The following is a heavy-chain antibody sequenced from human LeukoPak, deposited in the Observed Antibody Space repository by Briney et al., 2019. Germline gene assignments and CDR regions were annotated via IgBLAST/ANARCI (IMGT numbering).Heavy chain of an antibody. Sequence: ASVKVSCKASGYTFTSYDINWVRQATGQGLEWMGWMNPNSGNTGYAQKFQGRVTMTRNTSISTVYMELSSLRSEDTAVYCCARRGYSYARPYYYYYMDVWGKGTTVTISS. CDR1: GYTFTSYD. D-gene: IGHD5-18*01. CDR3: ARRGYSYARPYYYYYMDV. V-gene: IGHV1-8*01. CDR2: MNPNSGNT. J-gene: IGHJ6*03.